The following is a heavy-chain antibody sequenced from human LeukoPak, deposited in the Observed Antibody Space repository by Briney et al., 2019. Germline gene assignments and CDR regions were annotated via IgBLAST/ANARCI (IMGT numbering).Heavy chain of an antibody. CDR2: INPNSGGT. CDR1: GYTFTGYY. J-gene: IGHJ4*02. Sequence: GASVKVSCKASGYTFTGYYMHWVRQAPGQGLEWMGRINPNSGGTNYAQKFQGRVTMTRDTSISTAYMELSRLRSDDTAVYYCARGASYYNDSSGYYYFDYWGQGTLVTVSS. D-gene: IGHD3-22*01. CDR3: ARGASYYNDSSGYYYFDY. V-gene: IGHV1-2*06.